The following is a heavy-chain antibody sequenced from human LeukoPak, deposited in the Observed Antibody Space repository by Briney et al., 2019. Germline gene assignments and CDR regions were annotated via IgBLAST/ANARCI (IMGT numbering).Heavy chain of an antibody. J-gene: IGHJ4*02. CDR3: AKDAAGPEY. CDR1: GLTFSDYS. CDR2: ISAGGGST. V-gene: IGHV3-23*01. D-gene: IGHD6-13*01. Sequence: GGSLRLSCAASGLTFSDYSMTWVRQAPGKGLFWVSGISAGGGSTHYADSVKGRFTISRDNSRNTLYLQMNSLRAEDTAVYYCAKDAAGPEYWGQGTLVTVSS.